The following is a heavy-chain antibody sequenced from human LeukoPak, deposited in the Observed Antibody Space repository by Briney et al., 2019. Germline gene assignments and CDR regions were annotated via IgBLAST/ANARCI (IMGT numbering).Heavy chain of an antibody. D-gene: IGHD1-26*01. CDR2: ISNDGKNK. CDR1: GFTFSTYS. V-gene: IGHV3-30*04. J-gene: IGHJ3*02. Sequence: LSGGSLRLSCEASGFTFSTYSFHWVRQAPGKGLEWVAVISNDGKNKNYADFVKGRFTVSRDNSKNTLFLQMSTLRPEDTAVYHCARGLVGVSAAFDIWGQGTLVTVSS. CDR3: ARGLVGVSAAFDI.